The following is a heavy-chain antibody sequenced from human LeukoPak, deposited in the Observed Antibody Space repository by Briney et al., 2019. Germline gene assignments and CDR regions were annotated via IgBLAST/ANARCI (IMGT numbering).Heavy chain of an antibody. D-gene: IGHD3-9*01. CDR1: GFTVSSNY. J-gene: IGHJ4*02. V-gene: IGHV3-53*01. CDR2: IYSGGST. CDR3: AGTLTYYDILTGYYQDY. Sequence: GGSLRLSCAASGFTVSSNYMSWVRQAPGKGLEWVSVIYSGGSTYYADSVKGRFTISRDNSKNTLYLQMNSLRAEDTAVYYCAGTLTYYDILTGYYQDYWGQGTLVTVSS.